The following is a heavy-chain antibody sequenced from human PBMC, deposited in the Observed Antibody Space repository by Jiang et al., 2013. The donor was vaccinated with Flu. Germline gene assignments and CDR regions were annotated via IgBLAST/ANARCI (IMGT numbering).Heavy chain of an antibody. V-gene: IGHV1-2*04. Sequence: SVTVSCKASGYTFTGYYLHWVRRAPGQGLEWMGWINPNSGGTKYAQKFQGWATMTRDTASNTAYMELSRLKSDDTAVYYCSRGASVSSTGWYRRWFDPWGQGTLVTVSS. D-gene: IGHD2-2*01. J-gene: IGHJ5*02. CDR3: SRGASVSSTGWYRRWFDP. CDR2: INPNSGGT. CDR1: GYTFTGYY.